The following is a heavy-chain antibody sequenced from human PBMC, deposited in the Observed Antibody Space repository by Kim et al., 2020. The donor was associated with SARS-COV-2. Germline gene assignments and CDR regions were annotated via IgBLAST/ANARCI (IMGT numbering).Heavy chain of an antibody. D-gene: IGHD1-26*01. CDR2: INGGGGST. CDR3: AKGWGVDYYSGMDV. CDR1: GFTFTNYA. Sequence: GGSLRLSCAASGFTFTNYAMNWVRQAPGMGLEWVSAINGGGGSTYHADSVKGRFTISRDKSKNPLYLQMNSLRAEDTAVYYCAKGWGVDYYSGMDVWGQGATVAVSS. V-gene: IGHV3-23*01. J-gene: IGHJ6*02.